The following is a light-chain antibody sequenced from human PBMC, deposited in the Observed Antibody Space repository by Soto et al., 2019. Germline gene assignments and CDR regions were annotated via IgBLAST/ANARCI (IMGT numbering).Light chain of an antibody. Sequence: DIVLTQSPGTLSLSPGERATLSCRASQTVSSSNLARYQQKPGQAPKVLIYGASSRATGIPDRFSGSGSGTDFTLTISRLEPEDFAVYYCQQYGSSPRTFGQGTKVEIK. V-gene: IGKV3-20*01. J-gene: IGKJ1*01. CDR2: GAS. CDR1: QTVSSSN. CDR3: QQYGSSPRT.